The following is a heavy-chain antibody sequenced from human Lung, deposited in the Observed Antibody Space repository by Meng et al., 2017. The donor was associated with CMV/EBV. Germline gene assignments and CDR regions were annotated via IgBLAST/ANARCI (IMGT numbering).Heavy chain of an antibody. CDR2: LYYSGST. D-gene: IGHD3-10*01. J-gene: IGHJ4*02. Sequence: GSLRLXCTVSGGSISSTYYYWGWIRQPPGRGLEWIGSLYYSGSTYYNPSLKSRVTVSVDTSKNQFSLKLTFVTAADTAIYYCARHHTYYFASGPNYYFDYXRRGXLVTVSS. CDR1: GGSISSTYYY. CDR3: ARHHTYYFASGPNYYFDY. V-gene: IGHV4-39*01.